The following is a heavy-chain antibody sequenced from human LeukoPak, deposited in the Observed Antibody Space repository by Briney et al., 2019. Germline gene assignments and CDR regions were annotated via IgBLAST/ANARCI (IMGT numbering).Heavy chain of an antibody. CDR2: IDTSDSYN. J-gene: IGHJ4*02. CDR3: ARHAKVYGSRCDY. Sequence: AGSLKISSKGSAYSFTTYWISWVRHMPGKGREGMGRIDTSDSYNNCSPSFQGSVTISADNPFRTAYLQWNGLKASDPAMYYCARHAKVYGSRCDYWGQGTLVTVPS. CDR1: AYSFTTYW. D-gene: IGHD1-26*01. V-gene: IGHV5-10-1*01.